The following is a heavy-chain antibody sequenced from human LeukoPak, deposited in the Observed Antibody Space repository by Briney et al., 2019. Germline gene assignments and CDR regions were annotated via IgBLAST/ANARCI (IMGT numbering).Heavy chain of an antibody. J-gene: IGHJ4*02. CDR2: ISGSGGNK. CDR1: GFTFSKAW. D-gene: IGHD3/OR15-3a*01. CDR3: AKHLNLDYDY. Sequence: PGGSLRLSCAASGFTFSKAWMNWVRQAPGKGLEWVSIISGSGGNKYHADSVKGRFTISRDNSKNTLYLQMNSLRGEDTAVYFCAKHLNLDYDYWGQGTLVTVSS. V-gene: IGHV3-23*01.